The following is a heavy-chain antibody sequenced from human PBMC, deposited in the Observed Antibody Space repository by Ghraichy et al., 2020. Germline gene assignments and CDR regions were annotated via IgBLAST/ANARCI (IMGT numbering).Heavy chain of an antibody. Sequence: GGSLRLSCAASGFTFSSYGMHWVRQAPGKGLEWVAVISYDGSNKYYADSVKGRFTISRDNSKNTLYLQINSLRAEDTAVYYCAKDYDLRYYDTSGYPRGAYGMDVWGQGTTVTVSS. V-gene: IGHV3-30*18. CDR3: AKDYDLRYYDTSGYPRGAYGMDV. D-gene: IGHD3-22*01. CDR1: GFTFSSYG. J-gene: IGHJ6*02. CDR2: ISYDGSNK.